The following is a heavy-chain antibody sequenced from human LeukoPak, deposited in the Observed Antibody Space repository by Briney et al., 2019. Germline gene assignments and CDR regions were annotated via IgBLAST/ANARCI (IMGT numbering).Heavy chain of an antibody. V-gene: IGHV4-31*11. CDR1: GGSFSSGGYY. J-gene: IGHJ4*02. Sequence: PSETLSLTCAVYGGSFSSGGYYWSWIRQHPGKGLEWIGYIYYSGSTYYNPSLKSRVTISVDTSKKQFSLKLSSVTAADTAVYYCARWGAGGGYKALDYWGQGTLVTVSS. CDR3: ARWGAGGGYKALDY. D-gene: IGHD5-24*01. CDR2: IYYSGST.